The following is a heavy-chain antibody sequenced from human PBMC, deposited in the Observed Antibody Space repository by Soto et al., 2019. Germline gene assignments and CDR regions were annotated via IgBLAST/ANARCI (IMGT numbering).Heavy chain of an antibody. Sequence: QVQLLESGGGVVQPGRSLRLSCVASGFTLTNNGMHWVRQAPGQGLEWVAVISSDGSSYYYGDSVKGRFTISRDTSKNHLFLEMNSLTTADTAVYYCAKDRGLAESGTWSHYYAGMDVWGQGTSVTVS. V-gene: IGHV3-30*18. CDR2: ISSDGSSY. CDR3: AKDRGLAESGTWSHYYAGMDV. J-gene: IGHJ6*02. CDR1: GFTLTNNG. D-gene: IGHD1-26*01.